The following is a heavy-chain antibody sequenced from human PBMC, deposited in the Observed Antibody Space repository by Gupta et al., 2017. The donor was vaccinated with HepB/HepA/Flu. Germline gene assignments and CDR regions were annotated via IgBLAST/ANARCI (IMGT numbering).Heavy chain of an antibody. CDR2: IKQDGSER. CDR3: ARDPFNLGSGRNRPYYFDF. Sequence: EVQLVESGGGLVQPGGSLRLSCAASGFTFSSYWMTWVRLAPGKGLEWVANIKQDGSERIYLDSVKGRFIISRDNAKNSLYLQMNSLRDEETALYYCARDPFNLGSGRNRPYYFDFWGQGTHVAVSS. J-gene: IGHJ4*02. CDR1: GFTFSSYW. D-gene: IGHD3-3*01. V-gene: IGHV3-7*01.